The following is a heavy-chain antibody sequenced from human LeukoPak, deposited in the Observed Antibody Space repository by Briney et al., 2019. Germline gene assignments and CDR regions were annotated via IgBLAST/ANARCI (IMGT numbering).Heavy chain of an antibody. D-gene: IGHD4-17*01. CDR2: ITTSSSM. CDR1: GFSFSS. V-gene: IGHV3-48*04. Sequence: TGGSLRLSCAASGFSFSSMNWVRQAPGKGLEWISYITTSSSMYDADSVKGRFTISRDNAKNSLYLQMNSLRAEDTAVYYCATYGDYEPPLIDYWGQGTLVTVSS. CDR3: ATYGDYEPPLIDY. J-gene: IGHJ4*02.